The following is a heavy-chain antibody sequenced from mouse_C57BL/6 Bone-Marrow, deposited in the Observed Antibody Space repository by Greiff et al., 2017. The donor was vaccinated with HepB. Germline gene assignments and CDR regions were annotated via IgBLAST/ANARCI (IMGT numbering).Heavy chain of an antibody. D-gene: IGHD1-3*01. CDR3: ARRESTPFAY. CDR1: GYSFTRNW. Sequence: QVQLQQPGAELVKPVASVKLSSKASGYSFTRNWMHWVKQGHGRGLGWIGRIDPNSGGTKYNEEFKSKAILTVDKPSSTAYMQLSSLTSEDSSVYCCARRESTPFAYWGQGTRVTGSA. J-gene: IGHJ3*01. V-gene: IGHV1-62-3*01. CDR2: IDPNSGGT.